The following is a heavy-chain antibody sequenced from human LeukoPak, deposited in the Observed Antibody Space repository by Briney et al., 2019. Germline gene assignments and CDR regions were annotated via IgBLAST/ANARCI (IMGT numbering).Heavy chain of an antibody. CDR2: ISGSGGST. Sequence: GGTLRLSCAASGFTFSSYGMSWVRQAPGKGLEWVSAISGSGGSTYYADSVKGQFTISRDNSKNTLYLQMNSLRAEDTAVYYCAKGQMVTSDDAFDIWGQGTMVTVSS. CDR1: GFTFSSYG. D-gene: IGHD4-23*01. CDR3: AKGQMVTSDDAFDI. J-gene: IGHJ3*02. V-gene: IGHV3-23*01.